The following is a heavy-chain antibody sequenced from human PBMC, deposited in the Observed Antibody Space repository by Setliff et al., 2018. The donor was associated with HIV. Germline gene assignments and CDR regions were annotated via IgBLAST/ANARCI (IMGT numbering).Heavy chain of an antibody. J-gene: IGHJ3*01. V-gene: IGHV4-30-2*01. Sequence: SETLSLTCAVYGGSFSSYYWSWIRQPPGKGLEWIGFIYHSGSSFYNPSLKSRVTISRDRSANQFSLILTSVTAADTGVYYCARVVETTYISGFGAFDVWGQGKVVTVSS. CDR3: ARVVETTYISGFGAFDV. D-gene: IGHD4-4*01. CDR1: GGSFSSYY. CDR2: IYHSGSS.